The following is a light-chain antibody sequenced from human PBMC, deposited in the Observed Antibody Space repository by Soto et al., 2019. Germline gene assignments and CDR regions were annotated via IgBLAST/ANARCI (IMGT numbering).Light chain of an antibody. CDR1: QSISSW. CDR3: QQYNSPWT. V-gene: IGKV1-5*03. CDR2: KAS. Sequence: GDRVTITCRASQSISSWLAWYQQKPGKAPKLLIYKASSLESGVPSRFSGSGSGTEFTLTISSLQPDDFATYYCQQYNSPWTFGQGTKVEI. J-gene: IGKJ1*01.